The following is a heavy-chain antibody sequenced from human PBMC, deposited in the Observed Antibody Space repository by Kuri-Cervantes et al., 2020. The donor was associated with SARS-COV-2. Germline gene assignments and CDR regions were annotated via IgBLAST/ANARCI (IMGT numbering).Heavy chain of an antibody. V-gene: IGHV2-26*01. J-gene: IGHJ4*02. CDR2: TFSNDEK. CDR3: ARTDEYDFWSGYPYYYFDY. D-gene: IGHD3-3*01. Sequence: ETLSLTCTVSGGSISSHYWSWIRQPPGKALEWLAHTFSNDEKSYSTSLKSRLTISKDTSKSQVVLTMTNMDPVDTATYYCARTDEYDFWSGYPYYYFDYWGQGTLVTVSS. CDR1: GGSISSHYW.